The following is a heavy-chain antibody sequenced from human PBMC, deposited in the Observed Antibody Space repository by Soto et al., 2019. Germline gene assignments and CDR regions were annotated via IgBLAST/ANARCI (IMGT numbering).Heavy chain of an antibody. CDR3: ARTALGWFDP. D-gene: IGHD2-21*02. J-gene: IGHJ5*02. CDR1: GGSISSYY. V-gene: IGHV4-59*01. Sequence: PSETLSLTCSVSGGSISSYYWSWIRQPPGKGLEWIGYIFYSGRSGSTNYNPSLKSRVTIPVDTSKNQFSLKLSSVTAADTAVYYCARTALGWFDPWGQGTLVTVSS. CDR2: IFYSGRSGST.